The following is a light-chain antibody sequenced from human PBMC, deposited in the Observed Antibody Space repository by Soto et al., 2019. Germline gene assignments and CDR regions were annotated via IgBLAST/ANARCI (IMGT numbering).Light chain of an antibody. CDR3: QQRNNSPGT. J-gene: IGKJ1*01. CDR1: QSVSSY. Sequence: EIVLTQSPATLSLSPGERATLSCRASQSVSSYVAWYQQTPGQPPRILIYDASNRDTGVPARFSGSGSGTDFTLTIRRLEPEDFSVYYCQQRNNSPGTFGQGTKVDIK. CDR2: DAS. V-gene: IGKV3-11*01.